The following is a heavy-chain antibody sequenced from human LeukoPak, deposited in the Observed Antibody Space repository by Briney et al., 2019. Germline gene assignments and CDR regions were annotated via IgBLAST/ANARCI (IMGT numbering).Heavy chain of an antibody. V-gene: IGHV3-23*01. CDR1: RFTFSSYA. D-gene: IGHD2-21*01. Sequence: GGSLRLSCADSRFTFSSYAMSWVRQAPGKGLEWVSTISYTGASTYYADSVKGRFIISRDDSKNTLYLQINSLRAEDTAVYYCARSSLWFDDWGQGTLVTASS. J-gene: IGHJ4*02. CDR3: ARSSLWFDD. CDR2: ISYTGAST.